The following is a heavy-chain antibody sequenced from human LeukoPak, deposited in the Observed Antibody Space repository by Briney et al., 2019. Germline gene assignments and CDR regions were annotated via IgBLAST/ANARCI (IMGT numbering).Heavy chain of an antibody. Sequence: GASVKVSCKASGYTFTSYGISWVRQAPGQGLEWMGGIIPIFGTANYAQKFQGRVTITADESTSTAYMELSGLRSEDTAVYYCAREPPSCSSTSCYLHDAFDIWGQGTMVTVSS. V-gene: IGHV1-69*13. CDR2: IIPIFGTA. D-gene: IGHD2-2*01. CDR1: GYTFTSYG. J-gene: IGHJ3*02. CDR3: AREPPSCSSTSCYLHDAFDI.